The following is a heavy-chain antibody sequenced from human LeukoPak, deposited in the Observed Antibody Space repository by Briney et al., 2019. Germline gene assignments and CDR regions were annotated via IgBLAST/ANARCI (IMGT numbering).Heavy chain of an antibody. V-gene: IGHV4-61*01. D-gene: IGHD3-10*01. CDR1: GFSVTTDSYC. CDR3: ARDHFGSLDS. Sequence: SATLSLTCTVSGFSVTTDSYCWGWIRQPPGKGLEWIGYDYCGGNTNYDPSLKRRVTISVDTSKNQFSLTLTSVTAADTAVYFRARDHFGSLDSWGQGILVTVSS. J-gene: IGHJ4*02. CDR2: DYCGGNT.